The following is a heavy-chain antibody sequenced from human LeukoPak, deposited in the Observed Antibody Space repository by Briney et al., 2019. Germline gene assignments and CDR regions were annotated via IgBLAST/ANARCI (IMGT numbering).Heavy chain of an antibody. CDR3: AKGSGGSGSYSKYYFDY. CDR1: GFTFSSYG. D-gene: IGHD3-10*01. J-gene: IGHJ4*02. Sequence: GGTLRLSCAASGFTFSSYGMSWVRQAPGKGLEWVSAISGSGGTTYYADSVKGRFTISRDNSKNTLYLQMNSLRAEDTAVYYCAKGSGGSGSYSKYYFDYWGQGTLVTVSS. V-gene: IGHV3-23*01. CDR2: ISGSGGTT.